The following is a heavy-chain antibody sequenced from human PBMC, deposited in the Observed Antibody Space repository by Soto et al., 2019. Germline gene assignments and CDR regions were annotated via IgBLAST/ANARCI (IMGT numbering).Heavy chain of an antibody. CDR1: GGTFSSDS. Sequence: QVQLVQSGAEVKKPGSSVKVSCKASGGTFSSDSFSWVRQAPGQGLEWMGGIIPMFDTPIYAQKFQDRVTITAGESTSTAYMRLSSLRSGDTAVYYCARSGGLDRDFNYWGQGSLVTVSS. CDR2: IIPMFDTP. CDR3: ARSGGLDRDFNY. J-gene: IGHJ4*02. D-gene: IGHD2-15*01. V-gene: IGHV1-69*12.